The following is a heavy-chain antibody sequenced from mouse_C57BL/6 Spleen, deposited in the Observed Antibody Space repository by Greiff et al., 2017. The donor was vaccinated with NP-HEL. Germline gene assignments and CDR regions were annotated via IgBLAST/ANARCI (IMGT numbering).Heavy chain of an antibody. Sequence: EVQLQESGGGLVKPGGSLKLSCAASGFTFSSYAMSWVRQTPEKRLEWVATISDGGSYTYYPDNVKGRFTISRDNAKNNLYLQMSHLKSEDTAMYYCARDPDGYDEYYFDYWGQGTTLTVSS. D-gene: IGHD2-2*01. CDR1: GFTFSSYA. J-gene: IGHJ2*01. CDR2: ISDGGSYT. CDR3: ARDPDGYDEYYFDY. V-gene: IGHV5-4*01.